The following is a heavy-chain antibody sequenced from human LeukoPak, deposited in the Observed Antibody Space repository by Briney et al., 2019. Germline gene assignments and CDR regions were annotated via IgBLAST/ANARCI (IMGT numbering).Heavy chain of an antibody. V-gene: IGHV4-59*01. CDR2: IYYSGST. CDR3: ARWARSVPAAIGDAFDI. Sequence: SETLSLTCTVSGGSISSYYWSWIRQPPGKGLEWIGYIYYSGSTNYNPSLKSRVTISVDTSKSQFSLKLSSVTAADTAVYYCARWARSVPAAIGDAFDIWGQGTMVTVSS. CDR1: GGSISSYY. D-gene: IGHD2-2*01. J-gene: IGHJ3*02.